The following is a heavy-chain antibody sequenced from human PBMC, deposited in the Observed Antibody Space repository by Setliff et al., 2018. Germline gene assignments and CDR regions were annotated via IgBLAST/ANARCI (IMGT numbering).Heavy chain of an antibody. D-gene: IGHD4-17*01. J-gene: IGHJ6*03. CDR3: ARETTMTYYFYYMDV. CDR1: GGSFSGYY. CDR2: INHIGST. Sequence: PSETLSLTCAVYGGSFSGYYWSWIRQPPGKGLEWIGEINHIGSTNYNPSLKSRVTISVDTSKNQFSLKLISVTAADTAVYYCARETTMTYYFYYMDVWGKGTTVTVS. V-gene: IGHV4-34*01.